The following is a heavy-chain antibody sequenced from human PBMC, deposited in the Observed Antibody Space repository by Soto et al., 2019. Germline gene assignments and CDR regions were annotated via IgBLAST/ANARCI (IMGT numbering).Heavy chain of an antibody. CDR3: ARDQCSGGSCYSSGY. V-gene: IGHV1-69*08. CDR1: GGTFSSYT. D-gene: IGHD2-15*01. Sequence: QVQLVQSGAEVKKPGSSVKVSCKASGGTFSSYTISWVRQAPGQGLEWMGRIIPILGIANYAQKFQGRVTITADKSTSTAYRELSSLRSEDTAVYYCARDQCSGGSCYSSGYWGQGTLVTVSS. J-gene: IGHJ4*02. CDR2: IIPILGIA.